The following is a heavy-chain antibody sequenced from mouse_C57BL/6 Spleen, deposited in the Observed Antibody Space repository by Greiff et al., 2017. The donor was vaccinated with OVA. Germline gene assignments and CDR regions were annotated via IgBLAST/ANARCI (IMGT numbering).Heavy chain of an antibody. CDR2: ISSGGSYT. D-gene: IGHD3-2*02. J-gene: IGHJ4*01. CDR1: GFTFSSYG. V-gene: IGHV5-6*02. Sequence: EVKLVESGGDLVKPGGSLKLSCAASGFTFSSYGMSWVRQTPDKRLEWVATISSGGSYTYYPDSVKGRFTISRDNAKNTLYLQMSSLKSEDTAMYYCARQRGDSSGYYAMDYWGQGTSVTVSS. CDR3: ARQRGDSSGYYAMDY.